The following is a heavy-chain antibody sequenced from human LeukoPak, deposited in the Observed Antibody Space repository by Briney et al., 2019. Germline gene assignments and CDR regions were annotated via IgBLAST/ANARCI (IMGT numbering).Heavy chain of an antibody. CDR2: INPNSGGT. CDR1: GYTFTDYY. J-gene: IGHJ4*02. CDR3: ARVTAMVAYFDY. V-gene: IGHV1-2*02. Sequence: ASVKVSCKASGYTFTDYYMHWVRQAPGQGLEWMGWINPNSGGTNYAQKFQGRVTMTRDTSISTAYMELSSLRSDNTAVYYCARVTAMVAYFDYWGQGSLVTVSS. D-gene: IGHD2-21*02.